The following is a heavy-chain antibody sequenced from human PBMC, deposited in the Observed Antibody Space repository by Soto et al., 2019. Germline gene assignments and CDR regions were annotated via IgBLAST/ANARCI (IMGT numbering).Heavy chain of an antibody. CDR3: ATHPGGGGY. CDR2: IYSGGYT. Sequence: EVQLVESGGGLIQPGGSLRLSCAVSGFTVSNNYMSWVRQAPGKGLEGVSVIYSGGYTAYGDSVKGRFTISRDNSKNPLHTQMNSRGPEDPRVFYWATHPGGGGYWGQGTLVTVSS. V-gene: IGHV3-53*01. CDR1: GFTVSNNY. D-gene: IGHD3-10*01. J-gene: IGHJ4*02.